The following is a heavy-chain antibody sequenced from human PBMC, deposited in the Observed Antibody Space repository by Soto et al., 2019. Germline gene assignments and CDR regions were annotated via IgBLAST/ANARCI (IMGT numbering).Heavy chain of an antibody. CDR1: GFTFSSYW. CDR2: INSDGSST. J-gene: IGHJ6*02. D-gene: IGHD6-6*01. Sequence: EVQLVESGGGLVQPGGSLRLSCAASGFTFSSYWMHWVRQAPGKGLVWVSRINSDGSSTNYADSVKGRFTISRDNARNTLFLQMDTLRAEDTAVYYCTRSGSSPYYYGMDVWGQGTKVTVSS. V-gene: IGHV3-74*01. CDR3: TRSGSSPYYYGMDV.